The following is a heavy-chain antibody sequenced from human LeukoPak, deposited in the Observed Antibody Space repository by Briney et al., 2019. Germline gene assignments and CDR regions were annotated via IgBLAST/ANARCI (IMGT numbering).Heavy chain of an antibody. CDR3: VNSGFDP. CDR1: GFTFSSYG. J-gene: IGHJ5*02. V-gene: IGHV3-30*02. CDR2: IRYDGSNK. Sequence: PGGSLRLSCAASGFTFSSYGIHWVRQAPGKGLEWVAFIRYDGSNKYYADSVKGRFTISRDNFKNTLSLQMNGLRVEDTALYYCVNSGFDPWGQGTLVTVSS. D-gene: IGHD3-10*01.